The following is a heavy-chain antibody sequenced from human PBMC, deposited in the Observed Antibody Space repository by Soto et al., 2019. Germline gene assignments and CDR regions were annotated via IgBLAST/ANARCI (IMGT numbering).Heavy chain of an antibody. CDR3: AKGGSSRFDP. CDR1: GGSISSYY. D-gene: IGHD1-26*01. V-gene: IGHV4-59*01. CDR2: IYFSGRT. J-gene: IGHJ5*02. Sequence: SETLSLTCTVSGGSISSYYWSWIRQPPGKGLEWIGYIYFSGRTTYNPSLKSRVTMSVDMSTNQFSLKLSSVTAADTAVYYCAKGGSSRFDPWGQGTLVTVSS.